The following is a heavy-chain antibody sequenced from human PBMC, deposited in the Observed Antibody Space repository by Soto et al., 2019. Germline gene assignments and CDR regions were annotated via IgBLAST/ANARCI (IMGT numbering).Heavy chain of an antibody. V-gene: IGHV1-18*04. CDR1: GYTFSTYG. J-gene: IGHJ5*02. CDR2: ISTYNGNT. Sequence: QVQLVQSGGEVKKPGASVKVSCKASGYTFSTYGITWVRQAPGRGLEWLGWISTYNGNTNSAQNLQDSFTMTTDTSTSTAYMELRRLRIDDTAVYYCARAKILITPNWFDPWGQGTLVTVSS. D-gene: IGHD2-15*01. CDR3: ARAKILITPNWFDP.